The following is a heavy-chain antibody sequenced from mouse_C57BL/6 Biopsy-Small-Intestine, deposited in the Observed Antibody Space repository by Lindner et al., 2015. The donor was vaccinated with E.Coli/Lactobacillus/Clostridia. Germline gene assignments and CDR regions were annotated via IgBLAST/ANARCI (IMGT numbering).Heavy chain of an antibody. CDR1: GYAFTNFL. CDR2: IYPGSGGT. V-gene: IGHV1-54*01. CDR3: ARYPYFYGSSYGYFDV. Sequence: VQLQESGAELVRPGTSVKVSCKASGYAFTNFLIEWIKQRPGQGLEWIGVIYPGSGGTNYNEKFKGKATLTADRSSSTAFMQLSSLTSEDSAVYFCARYPYFYGSSYGYFDVWGTGTTVTVSS. J-gene: IGHJ1*03. D-gene: IGHD1-1*01.